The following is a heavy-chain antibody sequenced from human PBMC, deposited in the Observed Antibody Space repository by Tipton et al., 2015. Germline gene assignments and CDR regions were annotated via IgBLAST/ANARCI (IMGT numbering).Heavy chain of an antibody. J-gene: IGHJ4*02. Sequence: LRLSCTVSGGSISSYYWSWMRQPPGKGLEWIGYIYYSGSTNYNPSLKSRVTISVDKPKNQFSLRLSSATAADTAVYFCAKTHGAYDWYLDHWGQGTLVTVSS. CDR1: GGSISSYY. CDR3: AKTHGAYDWYLDH. CDR2: IYYSGST. D-gene: IGHD5-12*01. V-gene: IGHV4-59*12.